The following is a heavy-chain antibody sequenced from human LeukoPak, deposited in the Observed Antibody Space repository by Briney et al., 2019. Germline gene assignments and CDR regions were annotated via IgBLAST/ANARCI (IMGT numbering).Heavy chain of an antibody. V-gene: IGHV3-30*03. Sequence: PGGSLRLSCAASGFTFSSYGMHWVRQAPGKGLGWVAVISYDGSNKYYADSVKGRFTISRDNSKNTLYLQMNSLRAEDTAVYYCAREYCSGGSCYSTWFDPWGQGTLVTVSS. CDR3: AREYCSGGSCYSTWFDP. D-gene: IGHD2-15*01. J-gene: IGHJ5*02. CDR1: GFTFSSYG. CDR2: ISYDGSNK.